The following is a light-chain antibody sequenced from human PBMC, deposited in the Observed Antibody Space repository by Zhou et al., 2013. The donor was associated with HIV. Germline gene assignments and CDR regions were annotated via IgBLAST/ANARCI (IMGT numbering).Light chain of an antibody. J-gene: IGKJ2*03. CDR2: GAS. CDR3: QQYGSSTVLR. Sequence: EFVLTQSPGTLSLSPGERATLSCRASQSVTSNFLAWYQQKPGQAPRLLIYGASSRATGIPDRFSGSGSGTDFTLTISRLEPEDFAVYFCQQYGSSTVLRFGRGTKRGD. V-gene: IGKV3-20*01. CDR1: QSVTSNF.